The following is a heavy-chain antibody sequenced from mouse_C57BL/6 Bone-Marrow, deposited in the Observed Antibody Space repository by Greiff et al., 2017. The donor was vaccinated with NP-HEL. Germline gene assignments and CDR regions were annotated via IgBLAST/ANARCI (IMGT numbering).Heavy chain of an antibody. CDR3: ARYDYDSAWFAY. Sequence: VQLQESGAELVRPGTSVKMSCKASGYTFTNYWIGWAKQRPGHGLEWIGDIYPGGGYTNYNEKFKGKATLTADKSSSTAYMQFSSLTSEDSAIYYCARYDYDSAWFAYWGQGTLVTVSA. V-gene: IGHV1-63*01. CDR2: IYPGGGYT. J-gene: IGHJ3*01. CDR1: GYTFTNYW. D-gene: IGHD2-4*01.